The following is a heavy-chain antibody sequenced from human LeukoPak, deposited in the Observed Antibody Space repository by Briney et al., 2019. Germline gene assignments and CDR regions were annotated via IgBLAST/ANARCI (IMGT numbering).Heavy chain of an antibody. CDR2: ISGSGGST. J-gene: IGHJ4*02. CDR1: GFTFSRYS. D-gene: IGHD6-19*01. V-gene: IGHV3-23*01. Sequence: GGSLRLSCVVSGFTFSRYSMNWVRQAPGKGLEWVSAISGSGGSTYYADSVKGRFTISRDNSKNTLYLQMNSLRAEDTAVYYCAKDPLIAVAGTKAYWGQGTLVTVSS. CDR3: AKDPLIAVAGTKAY.